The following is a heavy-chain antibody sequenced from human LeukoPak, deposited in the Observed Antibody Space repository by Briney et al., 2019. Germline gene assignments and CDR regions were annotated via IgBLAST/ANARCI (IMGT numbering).Heavy chain of an antibody. Sequence: PGGSLRLSCAASGFTFSNYEMNWVRQPPGKGLEWVSSIFPSGGEIHYADSVRGRFTISRDNSKSTLSLQMNSLRVEDTAIYYCATYRQVLLPFESWGQGTLVTVSS. D-gene: IGHD5-18*01. CDR1: GFTFSNYE. J-gene: IGHJ4*02. CDR2: IFPSGGEI. V-gene: IGHV3-48*03. CDR3: ATYRQVLLPFES.